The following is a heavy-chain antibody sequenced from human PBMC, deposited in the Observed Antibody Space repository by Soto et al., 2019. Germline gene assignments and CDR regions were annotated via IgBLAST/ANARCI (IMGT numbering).Heavy chain of an antibody. CDR2: IFHSGST. J-gene: IGHJ5*02. V-gene: IGHV4-39*07. D-gene: IGHD3-22*01. CDR3: ARASSGYHP. Sequence: PSETMSLTCTVSGGSISSGDYYWSWIRQPPGKGLEWIGEIFHSGSTNYSPSLKSRVTISVDKSKNQFSLKLNSVTAADTAVYYCARASSGYHPWGQGTLVTVSS. CDR1: GGSISSGDYY.